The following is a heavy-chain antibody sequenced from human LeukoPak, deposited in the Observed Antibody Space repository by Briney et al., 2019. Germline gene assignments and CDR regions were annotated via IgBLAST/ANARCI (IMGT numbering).Heavy chain of an antibody. D-gene: IGHD3-10*01. V-gene: IGHV4-39*01. Sequence: SETLSLTCTVSGGSISSSSYYWGWIRQPPGKGLEWIGSIYYNGSTYYNPSLKSRVTISVDTSKNQFSLKLSSVTAADTAVYYCARGIWFGELRDWGQGTLVTVSS. CDR2: IYYNGST. CDR1: GGSISSSSYY. CDR3: ARGIWFGELRD. J-gene: IGHJ4*02.